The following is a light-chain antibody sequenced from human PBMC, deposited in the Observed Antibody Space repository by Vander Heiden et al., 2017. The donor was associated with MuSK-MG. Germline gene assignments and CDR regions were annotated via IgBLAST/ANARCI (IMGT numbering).Light chain of an antibody. Sequence: DIVMTQSPESLAVSLGERATINCKSSQSILYISNNKNYLALYQQKPGQPPKLLIYWASTRESGVPDRFSGSGSGTDFTLTISSLQAEDVAVYYCQQYYSTPPITFGQGTRLEI. CDR1: QSILYISNNKNY. J-gene: IGKJ5*01. CDR2: WAS. CDR3: QQYYSTPPIT. V-gene: IGKV4-1*01.